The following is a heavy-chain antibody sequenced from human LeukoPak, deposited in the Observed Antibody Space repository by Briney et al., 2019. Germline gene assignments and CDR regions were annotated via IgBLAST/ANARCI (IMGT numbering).Heavy chain of an antibody. V-gene: IGHV3-33*06. J-gene: IGHJ4*02. D-gene: IGHD2-15*01. CDR3: AKDQDIVVVVAASTFDY. CDR1: GFIFSNYD. Sequence: GRSLRLSCAASGFIFSNYDMHWVRQAPGKGLEWVAVIWYDGSNKYYADSVKGRFTISRDNSKNTLYLQMNSLRAEDTAVYYCAKDQDIVVVVAASTFDYWGQGTLVTVSS. CDR2: IWYDGSNK.